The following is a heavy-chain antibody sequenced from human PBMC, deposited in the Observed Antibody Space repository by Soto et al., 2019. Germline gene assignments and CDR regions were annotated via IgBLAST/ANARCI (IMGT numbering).Heavy chain of an antibody. D-gene: IGHD3-3*01. Sequence: DAVTLSCMASGCTLSRDDMHCVRQAPGQRLEWMGWINAGNGNTKYSQKFQGRVTITRDTSASTAYMQMNRLSAEDTAIYYCVRVSGFFEWLDWGQGTLVTVSS. CDR1: GCTLSRDD. J-gene: IGHJ1*01. CDR3: VRVSGFFEWLD. CDR2: INAGNGNT. V-gene: IGHV1-3*01.